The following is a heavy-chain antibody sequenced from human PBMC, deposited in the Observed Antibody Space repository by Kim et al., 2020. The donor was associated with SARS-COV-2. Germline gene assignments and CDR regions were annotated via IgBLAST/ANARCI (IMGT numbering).Heavy chain of an antibody. D-gene: IGHD3-10*01. CDR2: INSDGRST. J-gene: IGHJ3*02. CDR1: GFTFSSHW. V-gene: IGHV3-74*01. Sequence: GGSLRLSCAASGFTFSSHWMHWVRQAPGKGLVWVSCINSDGRSTTYADSMKGRFTISRDNAKNTVYLQMNSLRVEDTAVYYCASPTRTGSYYKWDAFDI. CDR3: ASPTRTGSYYKWDAFDI.